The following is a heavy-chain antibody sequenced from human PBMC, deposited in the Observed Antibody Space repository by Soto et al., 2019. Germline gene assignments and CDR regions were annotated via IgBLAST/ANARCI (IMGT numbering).Heavy chain of an antibody. D-gene: IGHD6-19*01. CDR2: IYPGDSDT. V-gene: IGHV5-51*01. Sequence: GESQKISCKGSGYSFTSYWIGWVRQMPGKGLEGMGIIYPGDSDTRYSPSFQGQVTISADKSISTGSGQWSSLKDEDSAKYYCARFAIGGGVSYSSGWYPHDCWRKRTLVAVSS. CDR3: ARFAIGGGVSYSSGWYPHDC. CDR1: GYSFTSYW. J-gene: IGHJ4*02.